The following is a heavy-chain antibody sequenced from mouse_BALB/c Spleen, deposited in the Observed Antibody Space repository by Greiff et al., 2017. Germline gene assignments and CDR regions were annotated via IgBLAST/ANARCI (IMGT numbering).Heavy chain of an antibody. CDR1: GYAFTNYL. CDR3: ARQGGIYYEYDGRRGMDY. CDR2: INPGSGGT. V-gene: IGHV1-54*01. D-gene: IGHD2-4*01. J-gene: IGHJ4*01. Sequence: QVQLQQSGAELVRPGTSVKVSCKASGYAFTNYLIEWVKQRPGQGLEWIGVINPGSGGTNYNEKFKGKATLTADKSSSTAYMQLSSLTSDDSAVYFCARQGGIYYEYDGRRGMDYWGQGTSVTVSS.